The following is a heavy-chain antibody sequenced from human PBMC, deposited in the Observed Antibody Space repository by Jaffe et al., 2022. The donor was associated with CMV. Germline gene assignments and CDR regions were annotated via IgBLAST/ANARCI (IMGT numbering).Heavy chain of an antibody. Sequence: EVQLVESGGDLVQPGGSLKLSCAASGFTFSGSTMHWVRQASGKGLEWVGRMRSKANNYATSYAASVKGRFTISRDDSKNTAYLQMNSLKTEDTAVYYCTPTPTSETTGSWGQGTLVTVSS. CDR2: MRSKANNYAT. D-gene: IGHD4-4*01. J-gene: IGHJ5*02. CDR1: GFTFSGST. V-gene: IGHV3-73*01. CDR3: TPTPTSETTGS.